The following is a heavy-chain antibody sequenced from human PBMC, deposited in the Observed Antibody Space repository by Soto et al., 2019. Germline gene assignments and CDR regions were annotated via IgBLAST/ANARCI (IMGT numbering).Heavy chain of an antibody. V-gene: IGHV4-30-4*01. CDR3: ARGRYCLTGRCFPNWFDS. CDR1: GDSISTVDYF. J-gene: IGHJ5*01. D-gene: IGHD2-15*01. CDR2: IYKSATT. Sequence: SETLSLTCSVSGDSISTVDYFWAWIRQPPGQALEYIGYIYKSATTYYNPSFEGRVAISLDTSKSHFSLNVTSVTAADTAVYFCARGRYCLTGRCFPNWFDSWGQGTLVTVSS.